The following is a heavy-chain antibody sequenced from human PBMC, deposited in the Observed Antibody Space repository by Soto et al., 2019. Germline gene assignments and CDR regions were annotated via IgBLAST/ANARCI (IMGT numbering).Heavy chain of an antibody. J-gene: IGHJ6*02. V-gene: IGHV1-2*04. CDR2: INPKSGGT. Sequence: ASVQVSCEASGYSFTDYHINWVRQAPGQGLEWLGRINPKSGGTSTAQKFQGWVTMTTDTSISTASMELTRLTSDDTAIYYCARGDSTDCSNGVCSFFYNHDMDVWGQGTTVTVSS. D-gene: IGHD2-8*01. CDR3: ARGDSTDCSNGVCSFFYNHDMDV. CDR1: GYSFTDYH.